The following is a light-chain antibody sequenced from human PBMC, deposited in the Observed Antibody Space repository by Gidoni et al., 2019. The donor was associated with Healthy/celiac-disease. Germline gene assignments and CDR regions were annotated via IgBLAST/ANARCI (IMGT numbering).Light chain of an antibody. CDR2: KAS. CDR3: QQYNSYSSWT. CDR1: QSISSW. V-gene: IGKV1-5*03. Sequence: DIQMTQSPSTLSASVGDRVTITCRASQSISSWLAWYQQKPRKAPKLLIYKASSLESGVTSRFSGSGSGTEFTLTISSLQPDDFATYYCQQYNSYSSWTFGQGTKVEIK. J-gene: IGKJ1*01.